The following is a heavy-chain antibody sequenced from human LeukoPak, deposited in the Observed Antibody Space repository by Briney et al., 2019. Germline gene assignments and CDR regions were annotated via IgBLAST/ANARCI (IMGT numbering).Heavy chain of an antibody. V-gene: IGHV4-34*01. CDR1: GGSFSGYY. D-gene: IGHD3-16*02. CDR2: INHSGST. Sequence: PSETLSLTCAVYGGSFSGYYWSWIRQPPGKGLEWIGEINHSGSTNYNPSLESRVTISVDTSKNQFSLKLSSVTAADTAVYYCARAGSYDYVWGSYRHHFDYWGQGTLVTVSS. J-gene: IGHJ4*02. CDR3: ARAGSYDYVWGSYRHHFDY.